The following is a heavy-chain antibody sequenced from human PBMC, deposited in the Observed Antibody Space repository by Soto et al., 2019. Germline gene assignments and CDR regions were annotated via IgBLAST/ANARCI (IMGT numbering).Heavy chain of an antibody. D-gene: IGHD2-2*01. CDR2: ISGSGGST. CDR3: AKDDCSCTSCYPWVNLFDP. V-gene: IGHV3-23*01. CDR1: GFTFSSYA. J-gene: IGHJ5*02. Sequence: GGSLRLSCAASGFTFSSYAMSWVRQAPGKGLEWVSAISGSGGSTYYADSVKGRFTISRDNSKNTLYLQMNSLRAEDTAVYYCAKDDCSCTSCYPWVNLFDPCGQGTLVIVSS.